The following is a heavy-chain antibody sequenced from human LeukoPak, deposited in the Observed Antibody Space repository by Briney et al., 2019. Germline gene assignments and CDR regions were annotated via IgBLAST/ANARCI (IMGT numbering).Heavy chain of an antibody. CDR2: IGIDSGNT. V-gene: IGHV3-48*01. CDR3: ERDHNYAFDN. D-gene: IGHD1-1*01. CDR1: GFPFIEYS. Sequence: GSLRLSCTASGFPFIEYSMNWVRQAPGKGLEWISYIGIDSGNTRYADSVRGRFTISADKAKNSLYLQMNSLRVEDTAVYYCERDHNYAFDNWGQGTLVSVAS. J-gene: IGHJ4*02.